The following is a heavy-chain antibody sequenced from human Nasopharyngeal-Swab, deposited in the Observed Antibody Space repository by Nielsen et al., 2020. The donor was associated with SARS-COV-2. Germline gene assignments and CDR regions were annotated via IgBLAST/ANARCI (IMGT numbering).Heavy chain of an antibody. CDR3: ARGPRYSVYDYRLYYGMDV. Sequence: WVRQAPGQGPEGMGGIIPTIATADYAQKFQGRVTISADESTSTSYLELSSLRSEDTAVYYCARGPRYSVYDYRLYYGMDVWGQGTTVTVSS. J-gene: IGHJ6*02. CDR2: IIPTIATA. V-gene: IGHV1-69*01. D-gene: IGHD5/OR15-5a*01.